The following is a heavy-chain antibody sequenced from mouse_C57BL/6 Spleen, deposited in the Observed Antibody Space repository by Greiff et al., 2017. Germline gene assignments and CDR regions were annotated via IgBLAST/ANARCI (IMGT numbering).Heavy chain of an antibody. CDR2: IWTGGGT. CDR1: GFSLTSYA. J-gene: IGHJ1*03. Sequence: VKLQESGPGLVAPSQSLSITCTVSGFSLTSYAISWVRQPPGKGLEWLGVIWTGGGTNYNSALKSRLSISKDNSKSQVFLKMNSLQTDDTARYYCARNFYYGSPLYWYFDVWGTGTTVTVSS. V-gene: IGHV2-9-1*01. CDR3: ARNFYYGSPLYWYFDV. D-gene: IGHD1-1*01.